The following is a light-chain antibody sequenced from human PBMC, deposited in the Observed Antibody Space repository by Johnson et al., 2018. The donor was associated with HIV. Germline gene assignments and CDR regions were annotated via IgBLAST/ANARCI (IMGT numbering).Light chain of an antibody. J-gene: IGLJ1*01. Sequence: QSVLTQPPSVSAAPGQKVTISCSGSSSNIGYNYVSWYQQLPGTAPKLLIYDHNKRPSGIPDRFSGSTSGTSATLGNTGLQTGDEADYYCGTWDSSLSAYVFATATKVTVL. V-gene: IGLV1-51*01. CDR1: SSNIGYNY. CDR2: DHN. CDR3: GTWDSSLSAYV.